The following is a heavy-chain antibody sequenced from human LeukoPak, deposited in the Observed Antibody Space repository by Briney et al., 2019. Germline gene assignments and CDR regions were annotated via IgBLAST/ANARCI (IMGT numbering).Heavy chain of an antibody. CDR1: GFTFSDSW. CDR3: ATYTHWVAGDV. D-gene: IGHD3-16*01. CDR2: MNQDGSAK. V-gene: IGHV3-7*01. J-gene: IGHJ6*02. Sequence: GGSLRLSCAASGFTFSDSWMSWVRQAPGKGLEWVANMNQDGSAKGYVDSVKGRFAISRDNARNSLYLQMSSLRPEDTAVYYCATYTHWVAGDVWGQGTTVTVSS.